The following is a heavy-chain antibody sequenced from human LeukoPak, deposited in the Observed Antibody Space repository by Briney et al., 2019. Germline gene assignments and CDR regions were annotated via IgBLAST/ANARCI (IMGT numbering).Heavy chain of an antibody. V-gene: IGHV1-2*02. J-gene: IGHJ5*02. D-gene: IGHD2-2*01. Sequence: ASVKVSCKASGYTFTGYYMHWVRQAPGQGLEWMGWINPNSGGTNYAQTFQGRVTMTRDTSISTAYMELSRLRSDDTAVYYCARLGGYCSSTSCFPWGQGTLVTVSS. CDR2: INPNSGGT. CDR3: ARLGGYCSSTSCFP. CDR1: GYTFTGYY.